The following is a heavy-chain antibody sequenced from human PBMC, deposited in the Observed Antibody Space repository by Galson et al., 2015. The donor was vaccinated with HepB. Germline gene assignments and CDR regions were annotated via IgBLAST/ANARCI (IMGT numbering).Heavy chain of an antibody. CDR2: INPSGGST. Sequence: SVKVSCKASGYTFTSYYMHWVRQAPGQGLEWMGIINPSGGSTSYAQKFQGRVTMTRDTSTSTVYMELSSLRSEDTAVYYCARELEGEPHAFDIWGQGTMVTVSS. CDR1: GYTFTSYY. J-gene: IGHJ3*02. D-gene: IGHD1-26*01. CDR3: ARELEGEPHAFDI. V-gene: IGHV1-46*03.